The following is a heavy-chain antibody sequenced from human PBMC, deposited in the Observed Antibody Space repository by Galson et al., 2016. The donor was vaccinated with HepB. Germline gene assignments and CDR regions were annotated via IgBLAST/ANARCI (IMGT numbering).Heavy chain of an antibody. CDR2: ISAYNGNT. CDR1: GYTFTSYS. J-gene: IGHJ4*02. D-gene: IGHD3-22*01. Sequence: SVKVSCKASGYTFTSYSITWVRQAPGQGLEWMGWISAYNGNTNYAQNLLDRVTMTTDTSTSTADMELRSLKSDDPAVYFCSRDRDSTGYYGEVGDYWGQGTLVTVSS. V-gene: IGHV1-18*04. CDR3: SRDRDSTGYYGEVGDY.